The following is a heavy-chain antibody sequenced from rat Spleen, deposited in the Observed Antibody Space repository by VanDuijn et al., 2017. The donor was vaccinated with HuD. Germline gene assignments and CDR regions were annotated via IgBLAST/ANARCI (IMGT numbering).Heavy chain of an antibody. CDR1: GFTFSDYY. CDR2: ISADGVNT. CDR3: AVAGYGY. D-gene: IGHD4-3*01. Sequence: EVQLVESGGGLVQPGRSLEISCVASGFTFSDYYMAWVRQAPGKGLEWVSSISADGVNTYYPDSVKGRFTISSANSENTVYLQMNSLRSEDTATYYCAVAGYGYWGQGVMVTVSS. V-gene: IGHV5-58*01. J-gene: IGHJ2*01.